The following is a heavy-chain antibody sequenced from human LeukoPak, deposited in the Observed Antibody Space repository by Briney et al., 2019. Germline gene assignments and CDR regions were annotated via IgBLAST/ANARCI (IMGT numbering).Heavy chain of an antibody. D-gene: IGHD3-3*01. J-gene: IGHJ6*03. V-gene: IGHV4-59*11. Sequence: SETLSLTCTVPRGSISSHYWSWIRQPPGKGLEWIGYIYYSVSTNYNPSLRSRVTISVDTSKIQFSLKLSSVTAADTAVYYCASLGKDFWSGYYRPYYYYYYMDVWGKGTTVTVSS. CDR2: IYYSVST. CDR1: RGSISSHY. CDR3: ASLGKDFWSGYYRPYYYYYYMDV.